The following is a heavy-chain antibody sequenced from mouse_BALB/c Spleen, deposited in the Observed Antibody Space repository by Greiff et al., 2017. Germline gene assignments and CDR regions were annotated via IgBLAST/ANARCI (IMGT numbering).Heavy chain of an antibody. CDR2: INPGSGGT. D-gene: IGHD1-1*01. CDR1: GYAFTNYL. CDR3: ARGGNYYGSSYSAWFAY. V-gene: IGHV1-54*01. Sequence: VKLMESGAELVRPGTSVKVSCKASGYAFTNYLIEWVKQRPGQGLEWIGVINPGSGGTNYNEKFKGKATLTADKSSSTAYMQLSSLTSDDSAVYFCARGGNYYGSSYSAWFAYWGQGTLVTVSA. J-gene: IGHJ3*01.